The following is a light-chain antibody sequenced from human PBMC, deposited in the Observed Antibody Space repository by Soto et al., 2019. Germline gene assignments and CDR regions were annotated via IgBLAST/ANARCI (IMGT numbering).Light chain of an antibody. J-gene: IGLJ1*01. CDR2: DVS. CDR1: SSDVGGYNY. CDR3: TSYTSSNTLVV. V-gene: IGLV2-14*01. Sequence: QSVLTQPASVSGPPGQSLPVSCTRTSSDVGGYNYVSWYQQHPGKAPKLMIYDVSNRPSGVSNRFSGSKSGNTASLTISGLQAEDEADYYCTSYTSSNTLVVFGTGTKVTVL.